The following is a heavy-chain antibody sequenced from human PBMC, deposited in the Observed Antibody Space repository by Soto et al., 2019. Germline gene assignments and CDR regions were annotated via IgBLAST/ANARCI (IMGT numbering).Heavy chain of an antibody. Sequence: QVQLQESGPGLVKPSGTLSLTCAVSGGFISRSNWWSWVRQPPGKGLEWIGEIYHRGSSNYNPSLTSRVTITVDKSKNQSSLKLNSVTAADTAVYYCARAPGGSGRGYFDYWGQGALVTVSS. CDR2: IYHRGSS. D-gene: IGHD3-10*01. J-gene: IGHJ4*02. V-gene: IGHV4-4*02. CDR1: GGFISRSNW. CDR3: ARAPGGSGRGYFDY.